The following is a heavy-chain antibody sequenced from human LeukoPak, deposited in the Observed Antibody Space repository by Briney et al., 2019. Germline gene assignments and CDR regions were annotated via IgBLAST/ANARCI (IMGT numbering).Heavy chain of an antibody. V-gene: IGHV4-39*01. CDR2: IYYGRTT. CDR3: VRHDGRGGATMGALDS. Sequence: SETLSLTCTVSGGSISSSSHHWGWIRQSPGKGLEWIGSIYYGRTTYYNPSLNSRVTISVVTSKNQFSLQLNSVTAADTAVYCVRHDGRGGATMGALDSWGQGSLVTVSS. J-gene: IGHJ4*02. D-gene: IGHD5-12*01. CDR1: GGSISSSSHH.